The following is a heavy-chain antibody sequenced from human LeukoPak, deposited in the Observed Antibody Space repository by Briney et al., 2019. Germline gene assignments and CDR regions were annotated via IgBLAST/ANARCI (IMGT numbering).Heavy chain of an antibody. Sequence: SETLSLTCTVSGVSNFDSYYWAWIRQPPGERLEWIGSVYYSGTTFYNPSLESRIIISLDTANNQFSLRLNTATAADTAVYYCASLTPHQGYDTTDYYRWSQGTLVTVSS. CDR2: VYYSGTT. CDR1: GVSNFDSYY. J-gene: IGHJ4*02. D-gene: IGHD3-9*01. V-gene: IGHV4-39*07. CDR3: ASLTPHQGYDTTDYYR.